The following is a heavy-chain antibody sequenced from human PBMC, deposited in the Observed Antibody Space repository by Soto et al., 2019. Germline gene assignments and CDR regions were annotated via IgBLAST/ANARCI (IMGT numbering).Heavy chain of an antibody. D-gene: IGHD5-18*01. CDR1: GYRFTAYY. Sequence: QVQLVQSGAEVKKPGASVRVSGEASGYRFTAYYIHWVRQATGQGLEWLGRVNLDTGGTTYAQKFQGRVTMTRYTSISTAYMEVISGKSDDTAMYYCARDGNFAFRGYGFAFDFWGQGTLVTVSS. V-gene: IGHV1-2*06. CDR2: VNLDTGGT. CDR3: ARDGNFAFRGYGFAFDF. J-gene: IGHJ4*02.